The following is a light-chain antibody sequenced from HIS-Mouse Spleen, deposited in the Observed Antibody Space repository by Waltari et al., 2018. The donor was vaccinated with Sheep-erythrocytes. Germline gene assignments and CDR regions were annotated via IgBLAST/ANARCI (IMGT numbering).Light chain of an antibody. CDR2: DVS. CDR1: TSDVGGYND. CDR3: CSYAGSYTV. J-gene: IGLJ2*01. Sequence: QSALTQPRSVSGSPAQSVTISCTGTTSDVGGYNDVSWYQQPPGKAPKLMIYDVSKRPSGVPDRFSGSKSGNTASLTISGLQAEDEADYYCCSYAGSYTVFGGGTKLTVL. V-gene: IGLV2-11*01.